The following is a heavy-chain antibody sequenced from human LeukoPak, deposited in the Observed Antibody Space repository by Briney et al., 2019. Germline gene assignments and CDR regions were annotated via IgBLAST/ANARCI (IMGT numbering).Heavy chain of an antibody. J-gene: IGHJ6*02. D-gene: IGHD3-22*01. CDR2: MNPNSGNT. Sequence: ASVKVSCKASGYTFTSYDINWVRQATGQGLEWMGWMNPNSGNTGYAQKFQGRVTMTRNTSISTAYMELSSLRSEDTAVYYCARGSVRRSGYRIYYYYYYGMDVWGQGTTVTVSS. CDR1: GYTFTSYD. V-gene: IGHV1-8*01. CDR3: ARGSVRRSGYRIYYYYYYGMDV.